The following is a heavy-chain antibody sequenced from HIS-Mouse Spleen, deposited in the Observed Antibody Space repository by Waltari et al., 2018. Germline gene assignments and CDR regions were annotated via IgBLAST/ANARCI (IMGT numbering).Heavy chain of an antibody. CDR2: ISSSSSYI. D-gene: IGHD4-17*01. CDR3: ARDLSMTTVVRVFDY. V-gene: IGHV3-21*01. CDR1: GFTFSSYS. Sequence: EVQLVESGGGLVKPGGSLRLSCAASGFTFSSYSMTWVGAAPGKGLEWVSSISSSSSYIYYADSVKGRFTISRDNAKNSLYLQMNSLRAEDTAVYYCARDLSMTTVVRVFDYWGQGTLVTVSS. J-gene: IGHJ4*02.